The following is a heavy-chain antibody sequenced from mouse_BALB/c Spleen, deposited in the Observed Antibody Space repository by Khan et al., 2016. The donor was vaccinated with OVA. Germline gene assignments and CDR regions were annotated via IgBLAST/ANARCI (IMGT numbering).Heavy chain of an antibody. J-gene: IGHJ3*01. CDR3: ARGGYSSFAY. Sequence: EVQLQQSGTVLARPGASVKMSCKASGYSFTSYLIHWVKQRPGQGLEWIGDFYPGNGDTTYNQKFTDKAKLTADTSANTANMDLSSLTNEDSAVYYCARGGYSSFAYWGQGTLVTVSA. D-gene: IGHD1-3*01. V-gene: IGHV1-5*01. CDR2: FYPGNGDT. CDR1: GYSFTSYL.